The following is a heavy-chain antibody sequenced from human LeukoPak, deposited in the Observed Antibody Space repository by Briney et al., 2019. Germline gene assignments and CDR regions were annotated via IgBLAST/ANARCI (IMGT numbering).Heavy chain of an antibody. CDR3: ARVGYVPYYGMDV. CDR2: IYHSGST. D-gene: IGHD5-12*01. Sequence: SETLSPTCAVSGGSISSSNWWSWVRQPPGKGLEWIGEIYHSGSTNYNPSLKSRVTISVDKSKNQFSLELSSVTAADTAVYYCARVGYVPYYGMDVWGQGFTVTVSS. J-gene: IGHJ6*02. CDR1: GGSISSSNW. V-gene: IGHV4-4*02.